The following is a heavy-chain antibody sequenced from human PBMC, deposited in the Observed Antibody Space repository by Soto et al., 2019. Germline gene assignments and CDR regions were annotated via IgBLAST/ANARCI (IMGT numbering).Heavy chain of an antibody. D-gene: IGHD3-10*02. V-gene: IGHV3-66*01. Sequence: PGGSQRLSCAASGFTVSSNYMSWVRQAPGKGLEWVSVIYSGGSTYYADSVKGRFTISRDNSKNTLYLQMNSLRAEDTAVYYCAREGARPDYYVTRITPKLDYWGQGTLVTVSS. CDR2: IYSGGST. CDR1: GFTVSSNY. J-gene: IGHJ4*02. CDR3: AREGARPDYYVTRITPKLDY.